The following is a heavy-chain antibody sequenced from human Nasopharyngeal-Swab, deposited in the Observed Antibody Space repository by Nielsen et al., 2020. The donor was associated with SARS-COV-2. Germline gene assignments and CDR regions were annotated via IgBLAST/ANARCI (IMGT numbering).Heavy chain of an antibody. V-gene: IGHV4-34*01. D-gene: IGHD5-24*01. Sequence: SETLSPTCSVSGGSFNGFYWNWIRQAPGKGLEWIGEINHNERTNYNPSLKSRIAMLVDTSKNQVSLKVSSVSGGDTAVYYCARAGRVGDAYTGLDVWGQGTTVTVSS. J-gene: IGHJ6*02. CDR2: INHNERT. CDR1: GGSFNGFY. CDR3: ARAGRVGDAYTGLDV.